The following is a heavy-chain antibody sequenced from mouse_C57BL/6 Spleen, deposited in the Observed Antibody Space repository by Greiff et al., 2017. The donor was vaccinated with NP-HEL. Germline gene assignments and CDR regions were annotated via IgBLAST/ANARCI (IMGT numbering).Heavy chain of an antibody. Sequence: QVQLQQSGPELVKPGASVKISCKASGYAFSSSWVNWVKQRPGKGLEWIGRIYPGDGDTNYNGKFKGKATLTADKSSSTAYMQLSSLTSEDSAVYFCASESSSWFAYWGQGTLVTVSA. J-gene: IGHJ3*01. V-gene: IGHV1-82*01. CDR2: IYPGDGDT. CDR1: GYAFSSSW. D-gene: IGHD1-1*01. CDR3: ASESSSWFAY.